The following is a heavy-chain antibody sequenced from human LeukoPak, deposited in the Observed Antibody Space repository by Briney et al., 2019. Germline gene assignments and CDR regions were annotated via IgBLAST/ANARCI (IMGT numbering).Heavy chain of an antibody. J-gene: IGHJ4*02. CDR3: ARRPTTRKHSSSWGLFDY. CDR2: IFPGDSDT. CDR1: GYSFTSYW. D-gene: IGHD6-13*01. Sequence: GESLKISCKGSGYSFTSYWIGWVRQMPGKGLEWMGIIFPGDSDTRYSPSFQGQVTISADKSISTAYLQWSSLKASDTAMYYCARRPTTRKHSSSWGLFDYWGQGTLVTVSS. V-gene: IGHV5-51*01.